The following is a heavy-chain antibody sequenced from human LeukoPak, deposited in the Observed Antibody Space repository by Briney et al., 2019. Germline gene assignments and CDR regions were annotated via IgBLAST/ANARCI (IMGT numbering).Heavy chain of an antibody. Sequence: GGSLRLSCAASGFAFSSDAMSWVRQAPGKGLEWVSAISGSGGSTYYADSVKGRFTISRDNSKNTLYLQMNSLRAEDTAVYYCAKLVDTAMGRSPAADYWGQGTLVTVSS. CDR1: GFAFSSDA. J-gene: IGHJ4*02. V-gene: IGHV3-23*01. CDR3: AKLVDTAMGRSPAADY. CDR2: ISGSGGST. D-gene: IGHD5-18*01.